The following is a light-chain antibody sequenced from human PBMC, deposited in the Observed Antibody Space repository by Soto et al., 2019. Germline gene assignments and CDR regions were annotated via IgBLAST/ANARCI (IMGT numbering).Light chain of an antibody. CDR2: EVN. V-gene: IGLV2-8*01. CDR1: SSDVGYYNY. J-gene: IGLJ1*01. CDR3: SSHAGYNNFYV. Sequence: QSALTQPPSASGSPGHSVTISCTGTSSDVGYYNYVSWYQQHPGKAPKLMIYEVNKRPSGVPDRFSGSKSGNTASLTVSGLQAEDEADYYCSSHAGYNNFYVFGNGTKVTVL.